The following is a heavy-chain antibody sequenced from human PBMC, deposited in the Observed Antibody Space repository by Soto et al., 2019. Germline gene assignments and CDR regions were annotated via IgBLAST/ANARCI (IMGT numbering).Heavy chain of an antibody. CDR1: GYTFTSYG. J-gene: IGHJ4*02. Sequence: AASVKISCKASGYTFTSYGISWWRQAPGQGLEWMGWISAYNGNTNYAQKPQSRVTMTTDTSTSTAYMEQRSLRSDDTAVYSCARGTYYDILIGYYIDYWGQGTRVTVYS. V-gene: IGHV1-18*04. CDR3: ARGTYYDILIGYYIDY. D-gene: IGHD3-9*01. CDR2: ISAYNGNT.